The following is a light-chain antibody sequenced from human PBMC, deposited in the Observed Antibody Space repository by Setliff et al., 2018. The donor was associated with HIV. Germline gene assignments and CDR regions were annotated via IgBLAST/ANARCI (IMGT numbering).Light chain of an antibody. CDR1: SSDVGGYNY. J-gene: IGLJ1*01. Sequence: QSVLTQPASVPGSPGQSITISCTGTSSDVGGYNYVSWYQQHPGKAPKLMIYDVSNRPSGVSNRFSGSKSGNTASLIISGLQPEDEADYYCSSYTNTPLYVFGTGTKVTVL. V-gene: IGLV2-14*03. CDR3: SSYTNTPLYV. CDR2: DVS.